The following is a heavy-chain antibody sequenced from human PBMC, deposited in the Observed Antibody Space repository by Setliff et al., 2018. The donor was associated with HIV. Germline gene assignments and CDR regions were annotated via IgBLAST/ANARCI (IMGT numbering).Heavy chain of an antibody. D-gene: IGHD3-22*01. CDR3: ARHYYDNSLDY. V-gene: IGHV3-11*01. Sequence: GSLRLSCAASGFTFSDYYMSWIRQAPGKGLEWVACISGSGSTIYYADSVKGRFTISRDNAKNSLYLQMNSLRAEDTAVYYCARHYYDNSLDYWGQGTLVTVSS. CDR1: GFTFSDYY. J-gene: IGHJ4*02. CDR2: ISGSGSTI.